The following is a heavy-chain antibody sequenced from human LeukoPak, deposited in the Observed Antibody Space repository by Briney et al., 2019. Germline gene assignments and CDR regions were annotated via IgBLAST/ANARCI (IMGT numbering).Heavy chain of an antibody. V-gene: IGHV3-53*01. Sequence: GGSLRLSCAVSGFTVSDYYMSWVRQAPGKGLEWVSVIYSGGKTYYADSVKGRFTISRDDSKNTLHLQMNSLRAEDTAVYYCARAYSGSALYYYGMDVWGQGTTVTVSS. CDR1: GFTVSDYY. CDR2: IYSGGKT. CDR3: ARAYSGSALYYYGMDV. J-gene: IGHJ6*02. D-gene: IGHD1-26*01.